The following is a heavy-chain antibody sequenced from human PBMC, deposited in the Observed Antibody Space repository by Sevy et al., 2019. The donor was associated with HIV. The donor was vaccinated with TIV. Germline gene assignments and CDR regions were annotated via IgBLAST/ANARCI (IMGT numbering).Heavy chain of an antibody. CDR2: ISYDGSNK. CDR3: ARDVRFLEWLFVY. J-gene: IGHJ4*02. V-gene: IGHV3-30*04. Sequence: GGSLRLSCAASGFTFSSYAMHWVRQAPGKGLEWVAVISYDGSNKYYADSVKGRFTISRDNSKNTLYLQMNSLGAEDTAVYYCARDVRFLEWLFVYWGQGTLVTVSS. D-gene: IGHD3-3*01. CDR1: GFTFSSYA.